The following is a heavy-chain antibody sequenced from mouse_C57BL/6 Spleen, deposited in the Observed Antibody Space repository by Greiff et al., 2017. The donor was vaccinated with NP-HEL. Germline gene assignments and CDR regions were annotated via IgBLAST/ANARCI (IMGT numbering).Heavy chain of an antibody. Sequence: DVMLVESGGGLVQPGGSLKLSCAASGFTFSDYGMAWVRQAPRKGPEWVAFISNLAYSIYYADTVTGRFTISRENAKNTLYLEMSSLRSEDTAMYYCARWGYYGSNWYFDVWGTGTTVTVSS. D-gene: IGHD1-1*01. J-gene: IGHJ1*03. CDR1: GFTFSDYG. CDR2: ISNLAYSI. CDR3: ARWGYYGSNWYFDV. V-gene: IGHV5-15*01.